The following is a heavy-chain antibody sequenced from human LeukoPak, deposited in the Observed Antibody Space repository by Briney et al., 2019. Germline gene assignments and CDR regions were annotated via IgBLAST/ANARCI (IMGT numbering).Heavy chain of an antibody. V-gene: IGHV3-48*02. CDR2: ISSGSSTI. Sequence: GGSLRLSCAASGFAFSSYSMNWVRQAPGKGLEWVSYISSGSSTIYYADSVKGRFTVSRDNAKNSLYLHMNSLRDEDTAVYYCARDIPPNCSGGDCYSLWGQGTLVTVSS. D-gene: IGHD2-15*01. CDR3: ARDIPPNCSGGDCYSL. J-gene: IGHJ4*02. CDR1: GFAFSSYS.